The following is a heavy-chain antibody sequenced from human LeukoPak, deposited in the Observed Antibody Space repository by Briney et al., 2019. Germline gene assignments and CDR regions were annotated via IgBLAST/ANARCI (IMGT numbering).Heavy chain of an antibody. CDR3: ARPTVTTSRRSDLDY. CDR1: GFTFSSYS. Sequence: PGRSLRLSCAASGFTFSSYSMDWVRQAPGKGLEWVAVVSSDGSDKYYAESVKGRFTISRDNSKNTLYLQMNSLRAEDTAVYYCARPTVTTSRRSDLDYWGQGTLVTVSS. D-gene: IGHD4-17*01. CDR2: VSSDGSDK. J-gene: IGHJ4*02. V-gene: IGHV3-30*04.